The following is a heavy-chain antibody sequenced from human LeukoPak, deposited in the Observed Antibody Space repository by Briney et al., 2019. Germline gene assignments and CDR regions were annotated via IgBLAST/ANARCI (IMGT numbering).Heavy chain of an antibody. CDR1: GFTFSTFA. D-gene: IGHD1-26*01. J-gene: IGHJ4*02. CDR2: ILPSGGEI. Sequence: GGSLRLSCAASGFTFSTFAMLWVRQPRGKGLEWVSSILPSGGEIHYADSVRGRFTISRDNSKSTLSLQMNSLRAEDTAIYYCAKVASGSYYNWPFDYWGQGTLVTVSS. V-gene: IGHV3-23*01. CDR3: AKVASGSYYNWPFDY.